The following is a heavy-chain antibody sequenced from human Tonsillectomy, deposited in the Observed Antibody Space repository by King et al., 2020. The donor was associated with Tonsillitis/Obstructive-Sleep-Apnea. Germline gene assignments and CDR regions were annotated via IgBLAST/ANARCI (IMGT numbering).Heavy chain of an antibody. D-gene: IGHD3-10*01. V-gene: IGHV3-33*01. J-gene: IGHJ4*02. Sequence: QVQLVESGGGVVQPGRSLRLSCAASGLTATNYGIYWVRQAPGTGLDCVATIWYDGTTKYYADAVKGRFTISRDNSKNTGYLQMNSLRAEDTAVYYCARAYYFGSGISDYWGQGALVTVSS. CDR1: GLTATNYG. CDR3: ARAYYFGSGISDY. CDR2: IWYDGTTK.